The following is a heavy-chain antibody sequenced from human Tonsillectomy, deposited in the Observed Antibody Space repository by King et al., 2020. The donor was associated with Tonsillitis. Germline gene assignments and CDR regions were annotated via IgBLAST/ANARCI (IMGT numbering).Heavy chain of an antibody. D-gene: IGHD2-15*01. Sequence: VQLVESGGGLVQPGGSLRLSCAASGFTFSTYGMSWVRQAPGKGLERVSAISGSGGSTFYADSVKGRFTISRDNSKNTLYLQMNSLRAEDTAVYYCAKIGHCSGGSCYYFDYWGQGTLVTVSS. J-gene: IGHJ4*02. CDR1: GFTFSTYG. V-gene: IGHV3-23*04. CDR3: AKIGHCSGGSCYYFDY. CDR2: ISGSGGST.